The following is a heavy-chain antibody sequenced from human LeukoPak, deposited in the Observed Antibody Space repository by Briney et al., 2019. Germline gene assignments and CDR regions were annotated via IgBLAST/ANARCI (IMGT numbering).Heavy chain of an antibody. Sequence: SETLSLTCTVSGGSISSYYWSWIRQPAGKGLEWIGRIYTSGSTNYNPSLKSRVTMSVDTFKNQFSLKLSSVTAAATAVYYCARAGYCSSTSCYEKVSNWFDPWGQGTLVTVSS. J-gene: IGHJ5*02. CDR1: GGSISSYY. CDR3: ARAGYCSSTSCYEKVSNWFDP. V-gene: IGHV4-4*07. CDR2: IYTSGST. D-gene: IGHD2-2*01.